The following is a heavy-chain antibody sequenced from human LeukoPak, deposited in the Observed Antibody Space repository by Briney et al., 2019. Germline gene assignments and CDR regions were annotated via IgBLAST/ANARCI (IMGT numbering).Heavy chain of an antibody. D-gene: IGHD2-21*01. Sequence: TSETLSLTCAVSGGSISSGGYSWSWIRQPPGKGLEWIGYIYHSGSTYYNPSLKSRVTISVDRSKNQFSLKLSSVTAADTAVYHCARALFGMDVWGQGTTVTVSS. V-gene: IGHV4-30-2*01. CDR2: IYHSGST. CDR3: ARALFGMDV. CDR1: GGSISSGGYS. J-gene: IGHJ6*02.